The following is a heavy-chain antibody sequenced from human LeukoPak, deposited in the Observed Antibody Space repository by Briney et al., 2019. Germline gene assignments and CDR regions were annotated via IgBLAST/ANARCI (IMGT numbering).Heavy chain of an antibody. J-gene: IGHJ4*02. D-gene: IGHD1-26*01. CDR3: ARDHGGSYGQRSWEFDY. Sequence: PSETLSLTCTVSGGSISSSSYYWSWIRQPPGKGLEWIGYIYYSGSTNYNPSLKSRVTISVDTSKNQFSLKLSSVTAADTAVYYCARDHGGSYGQRSWEFDYWGQGTLVTVSS. CDR2: IYYSGST. V-gene: IGHV4-61*01. CDR1: GGSISSSSYY.